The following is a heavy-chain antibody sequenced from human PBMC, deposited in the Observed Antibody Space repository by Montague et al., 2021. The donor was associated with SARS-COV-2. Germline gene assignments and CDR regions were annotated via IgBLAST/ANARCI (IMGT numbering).Heavy chain of an antibody. Sequence: TLSLTCTASGDSITSKTHYWDWVRQPAGKGLEWIGRLLTSGATXFKPSLKSRLTISRDTSKNEFYLKLSSVTAADTAVYYCARDSPHFDFWRGHYGDKYYMDIWGKGTTVTVS. CDR3: ARDSPHFDFWRGHYGDKYYMDI. V-gene: IGHV4-61*02. CDR1: GDSITSKTHY. CDR2: LLTSGAT. J-gene: IGHJ6*03. D-gene: IGHD3-3*01.